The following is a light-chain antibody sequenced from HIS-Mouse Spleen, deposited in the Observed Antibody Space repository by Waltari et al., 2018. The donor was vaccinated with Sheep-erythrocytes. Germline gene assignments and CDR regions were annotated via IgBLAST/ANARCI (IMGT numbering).Light chain of an antibody. V-gene: IGLV1-44*01. CDR3: AAWDDSLNGVV. CDR1: SSNIGSNT. J-gene: IGLJ2*01. CDR2: SNN. Sequence: QSVLTQPPSASGTPGQRVTIPCSGSSSNIGSNTVNWYQQLPGTAPKLLIYSNNQRPSGVPGRFSGSKSGTSASLAISGLQSEDEADYYCAAWDDSLNGVVFGGGTKLTVL.